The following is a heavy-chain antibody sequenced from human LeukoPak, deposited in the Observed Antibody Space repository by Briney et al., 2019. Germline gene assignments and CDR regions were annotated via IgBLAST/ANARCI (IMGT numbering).Heavy chain of an antibody. CDR2: VFGGDTST. V-gene: IGHV3-23*01. D-gene: IGHD3-9*01. CDR3: AKWGDYDVLTGYYDSDY. Sequence: GGGLRVSRSASRFTFIKYAMSWVRQAPGKGLGGGSAVFGGDTSTYYTDSVKGRFTISRDNSKNTLYLQMNSLSAEDTAIYYCAKWGDYDVLTGYYDSDYWGQGTLVTVSS. CDR1: RFTFIKYA. J-gene: IGHJ4*02.